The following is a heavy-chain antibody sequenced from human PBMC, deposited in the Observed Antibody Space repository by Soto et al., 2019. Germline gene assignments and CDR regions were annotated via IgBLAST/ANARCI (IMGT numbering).Heavy chain of an antibody. J-gene: IGHJ2*01. Sequence: EVQLVESGGGLVQPGGSLRLSCEASGLTFSTYDMHWVRQAPGKGLEWVSAIGTGGDTYYPGSVRGRFIISRENAKNSLYLQMNSLTVGDTAVYYCAREVEDSKSSGWFCDLWGRGTLGTVSS. CDR2: IGTGGDT. D-gene: IGHD6-6*01. CDR3: AREVEDSKSSGWFCDL. CDR1: GLTFSTYD. V-gene: IGHV3-13*01.